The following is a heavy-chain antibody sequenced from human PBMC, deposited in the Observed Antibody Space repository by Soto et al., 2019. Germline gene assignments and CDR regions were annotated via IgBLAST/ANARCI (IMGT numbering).Heavy chain of an antibody. D-gene: IGHD3-22*01. V-gene: IGHV1-2*02. CDR3: ARDYGKSGYDYFDP. CDR2: IDPKSGDT. CDR1: EYSFTGHY. J-gene: IGHJ5*02. Sequence: QVQLIQSGAEVREPGASVTVSCKASEYSFTGHYLHWVRQAPGQGLEWMGWIDPKSGDTNYARKVQDRVTMTSDTSISTAYMDLSSLRSDDTAVYYCARDYGKSGYDYFDPRGPGTLVTVSS.